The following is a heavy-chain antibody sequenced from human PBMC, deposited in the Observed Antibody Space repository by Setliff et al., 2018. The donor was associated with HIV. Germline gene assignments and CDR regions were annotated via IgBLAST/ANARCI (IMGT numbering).Heavy chain of an antibody. J-gene: IGHJ4*02. CDR3: AKSSPSIGYITDC. CDR1: GVSISSYY. CDR2: IFPGGAT. V-gene: IGHV4-59*01. D-gene: IGHD5-12*01. Sequence: KSSETLSLTCSVSGVSISSYYWSWIRHSPGKGLEWIGIIFPGGATNYNPSLTSRVTISVDTSKNHLFLKLTSVTTADTAVYLCAKSSPSIGYITDCWGQGAPVTVSS.